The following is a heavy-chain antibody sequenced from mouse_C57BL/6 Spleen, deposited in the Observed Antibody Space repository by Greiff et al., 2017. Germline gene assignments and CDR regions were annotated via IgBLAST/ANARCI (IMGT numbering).Heavy chain of an antibody. CDR1: GYTFTSYW. V-gene: IGHV1-55*01. D-gene: IGHD4-1*01. Sequence: QVQLQQPGAELVKPGASVTMSCKASGYTFTSYWITWVKQRPGQGLEWIGDIYPGSGSTNYNEKFKSKATLTVDTSSSTAYVQHSSLTSEDSAVYYCARYGENWDFDYWGQGTTLTVSS. CDR3: ARYGENWDFDY. J-gene: IGHJ2*01. CDR2: IYPGSGST.